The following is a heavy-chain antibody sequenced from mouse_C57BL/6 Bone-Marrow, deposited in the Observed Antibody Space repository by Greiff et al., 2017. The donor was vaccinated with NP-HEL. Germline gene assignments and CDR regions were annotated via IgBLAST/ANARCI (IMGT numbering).Heavy chain of an antibody. J-gene: IGHJ1*03. V-gene: IGHV1-81*01. CDR3: ARRGYGWYFDV. D-gene: IGHD2-2*01. Sequence: VKLQESGAELARPGASVKLSCKASGYTFTSYGISWVKQRTGQGLEWIGEIYPRSGNTYYNEKFKGKATLTADKSSSTAYMELRSLTSEDSAVYFWARRGYGWYFDVWGTGTTVTVSS. CDR1: GYTFTSYG. CDR2: IYPRSGNT.